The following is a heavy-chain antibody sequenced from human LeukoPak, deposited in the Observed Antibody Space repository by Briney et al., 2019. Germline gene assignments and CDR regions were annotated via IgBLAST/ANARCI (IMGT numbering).Heavy chain of an antibody. V-gene: IGHV3-48*03. D-gene: IGHD3-10*01. CDR1: GFTFSSYE. J-gene: IGHJ6*02. CDR2: ISSSGSTI. Sequence: GGSLRLSCAASGFTFSSYEMNWVRQAPGKGLEWVSYISSSGSTIYYADSVKGRFTISRDNAKNSLYLQMNSLRAEDTAVYYCAGPFGAANYYYYGMDVWGQGTTVTVSS. CDR3: AGPFGAANYYYYGMDV.